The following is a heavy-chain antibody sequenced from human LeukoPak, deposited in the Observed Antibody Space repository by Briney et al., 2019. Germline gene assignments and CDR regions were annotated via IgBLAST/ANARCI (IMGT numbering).Heavy chain of an antibody. CDR1: GFTFSSYG. J-gene: IGHJ4*02. Sequence: GRSLRLSCAASGFTFSSYGMHWVRQAPGKGLEWVAVIWYDGSNKYYADSVKGRFTISKDNSKNTLYLQMNSLRAEDTAVYYGGTYGGPGGHIEYWGRGTLVTVSS. D-gene: IGHD4-23*01. CDR2: IWYDGSNK. CDR3: GTYGGPGGHIEY. V-gene: IGHV3-33*01.